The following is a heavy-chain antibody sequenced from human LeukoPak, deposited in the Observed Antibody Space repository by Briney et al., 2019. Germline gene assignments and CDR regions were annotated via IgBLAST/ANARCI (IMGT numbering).Heavy chain of an antibody. J-gene: IGHJ4*02. V-gene: IGHV3-48*01. D-gene: IGHD4-23*01. CDR3: ARVDYGGFNFDY. CDR2: ISGSSGSK. CDR1: GFTFSSYS. Sequence: GGSLRLSCASSGFTFSSYSMNWVRQAPGKGQDWVSYISGSSGSKYYADSVRGRFTISRDNAKNSLSLQMNSLRAEDTAVYYCARVDYGGFNFDYWGQGTLVTVST.